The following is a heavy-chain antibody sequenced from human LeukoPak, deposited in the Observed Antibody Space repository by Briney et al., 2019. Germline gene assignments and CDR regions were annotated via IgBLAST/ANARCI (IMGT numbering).Heavy chain of an antibody. CDR3: AATWLRRGTYYFDY. CDR1: GGSINSYY. Sequence: TSETLSLTCTVSGGSINSYYWSWIRQPAGQGLEWIGRIYTSGSTNYNPSLKSRVTISVDTSKNQFSLQLSSVTAADTAVYYCAATWLRRGTYYFDYWGQGTLVTVSS. J-gene: IGHJ4*02. D-gene: IGHD5-12*01. CDR2: IYTSGST. V-gene: IGHV4-4*07.